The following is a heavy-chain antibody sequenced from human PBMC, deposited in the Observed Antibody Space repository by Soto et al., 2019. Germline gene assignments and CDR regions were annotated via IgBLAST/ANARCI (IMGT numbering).Heavy chain of an antibody. Sequence: QVQLVQSGAEVKRPGASVKVSCKASGYTFINYDVAWVRRAPGQVLQWMGWISISKGKTYYEQSLQGRVTMTTDTVTTTAYMEVRSLRSDDTAVYYCARKGYIGTFGLDVWVQGTTVTVSS. CDR1: GYTFINYD. D-gene: IGHD5-12*01. CDR3: ARKGYIGTFGLDV. CDR2: ISISKGKT. J-gene: IGHJ6*02. V-gene: IGHV1-18*01.